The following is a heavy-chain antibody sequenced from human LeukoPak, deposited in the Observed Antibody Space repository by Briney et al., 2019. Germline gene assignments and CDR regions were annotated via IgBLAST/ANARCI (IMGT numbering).Heavy chain of an antibody. D-gene: IGHD2-21*01. J-gene: IGHJ4*02. CDR2: IRYDGSNK. CDR3: AKDSLWGLLSFDY. V-gene: IGHV3-30*02. CDR1: GFTFSNYG. Sequence: PGGSLRLSCAASGFTFSNYGMHWVRQAPGKGLEWVAFIRYDGSNKYYADSVKGRFTISRDNSKNTLYLQMNSLRAEDTAVYYCAKDSLWGLLSFDYWGQGTLVTVSS.